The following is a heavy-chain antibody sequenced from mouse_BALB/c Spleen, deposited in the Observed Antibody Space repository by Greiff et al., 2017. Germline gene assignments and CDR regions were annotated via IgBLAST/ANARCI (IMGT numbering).Heavy chain of an antibody. D-gene: IGHD1-1*01. CDR2: ISSGSSTI. CDR3: ARFYYGSSYWYFDV. V-gene: IGHV5-17*02. J-gene: IGHJ1*01. CDR1: GFTFSSFG. Sequence: EVKLMESGGGLVQPGGSRKLSCAASGFTFSSFGMHWVRQAPEKGLEWVAYISSGSSTIYYADTVKGRFTISRDNPKNTLFLQMTSLRSEDTAMYYCARFYYGSSYWYFDVWGAGTTVTVSA.